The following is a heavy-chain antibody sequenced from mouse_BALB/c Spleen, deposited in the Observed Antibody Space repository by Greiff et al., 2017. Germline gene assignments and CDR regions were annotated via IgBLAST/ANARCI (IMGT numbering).Heavy chain of an antibody. J-gene: IGHJ1*01. CDR3: ARHYYGSSYWYFDV. Sequence: VQLKESGAELVKPGASVKLSCTASGFNIKDTYMHWVKQRPEQGLEWIGRIDPANGNTKYDPKFQGKATITADTSSNTAYLQLSSLTSEDTAVYYCARHYYGSSYWYFDVWGAGTTVTVSS. V-gene: IGHV14-3*02. CDR1: GFNIKDTY. D-gene: IGHD1-1*01. CDR2: IDPANGNT.